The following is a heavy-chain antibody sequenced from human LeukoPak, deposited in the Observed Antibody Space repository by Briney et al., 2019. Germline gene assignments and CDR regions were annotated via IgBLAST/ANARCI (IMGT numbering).Heavy chain of an antibody. J-gene: IGHJ4*02. CDR2: IYYTGTT. D-gene: IGHD2-15*01. V-gene: IGHV4-59*08. CDR1: GGSVSSYY. Sequence: SETLSLTCAVSGGSVSSYYWSWNRLPPGKGLEWIGYIYYTGTTIYSPSLESRVTLSVDTSKNQISLNLSSVTPADTAIYYCVMCECMGYYQRGRVVGGGGTTVIV. CDR3: VMCECMGYYQRGRVV.